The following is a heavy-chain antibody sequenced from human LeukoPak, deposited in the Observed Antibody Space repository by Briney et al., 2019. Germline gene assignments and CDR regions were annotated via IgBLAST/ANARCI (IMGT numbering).Heavy chain of an antibody. J-gene: IGHJ4*02. CDR2: INPSGGST. CDR3: ARSFHAASSSGYLDY. D-gene: IGHD3-22*01. V-gene: IGHV1-46*01. CDR1: GYTFTGYY. Sequence: GASVKVSCKASGYTFTGYYMHWVRQAPGQGLEWMGIINPSGGSTSYAQKFQGRVTMTRDTSTSTVYMELSSLRSEDTAVYYCARSFHAASSSGYLDYWGQGTLVTVSS.